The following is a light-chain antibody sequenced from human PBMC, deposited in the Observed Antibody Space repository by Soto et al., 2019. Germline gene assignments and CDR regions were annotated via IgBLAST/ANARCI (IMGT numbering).Light chain of an antibody. CDR2: DAS. Sequence: DIQMTQSLPTLSASVVDRVTITCQASQDIGNFLSWYQQKPGKVPKLLIFDASNLETGVPSRFSGSGSGTDFTFTISSLQPEDIATYYCLQFHNLPTFGGGTKVDIK. CDR1: QDIGNF. J-gene: IGKJ4*01. CDR3: LQFHNLPT. V-gene: IGKV1-33*01.